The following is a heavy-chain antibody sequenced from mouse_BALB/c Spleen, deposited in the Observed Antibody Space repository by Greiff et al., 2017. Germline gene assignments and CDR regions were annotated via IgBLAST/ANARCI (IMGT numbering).Heavy chain of an antibody. Sequence: VQLQESGPGLVKPSQSLSLTCSVTGYSITSGYYWNWIRQFPGNKLEWMGYISYDGSNNYNPSLKNRISITRDTSKNQFFLKLNSVTTEDTATYYCAREGGLYAMDYWGQGTSVTVSS. CDR2: ISYDGSN. V-gene: IGHV3-6*02. CDR1: GYSITSGYY. CDR3: AREGGLYAMDY. J-gene: IGHJ4*01.